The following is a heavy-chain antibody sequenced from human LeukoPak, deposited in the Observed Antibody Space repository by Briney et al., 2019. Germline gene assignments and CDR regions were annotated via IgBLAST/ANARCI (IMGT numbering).Heavy chain of an antibody. CDR1: GFTSSSYW. V-gene: IGHV3-7*01. CDR2: IKQDGSEK. J-gene: IGHJ6*02. Sequence: PGGSLRLSCAASGFTSSSYWMSWVRQAPGKGLEWVANIKQDGSEKYYVDSVKGRFTISRDNAKNSLYLQMNSLRAEDTAVYYCARDTAGDYYYYGMDVWGQGTTVTVSS. CDR3: ARDTAGDYYYYGMDV. D-gene: IGHD5-18*01.